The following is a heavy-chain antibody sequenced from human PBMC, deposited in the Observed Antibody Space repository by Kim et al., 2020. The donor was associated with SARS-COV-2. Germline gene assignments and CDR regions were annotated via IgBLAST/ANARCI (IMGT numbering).Heavy chain of an antibody. CDR1: GFTFSSYG. CDR3: AKEARFLEWFNWFDP. J-gene: IGHJ5*02. V-gene: IGHV3-30*18. Sequence: GGSLRLSCAASGFTFSSYGMHWVRQAPGKGLEWVAVISYDGSNKYYADSVKGRFTISRDNSKNTLYLQMNSLRAEETAVYYCAKEARFLEWFNWFDPWGQGTLVTVSS. CDR2: ISYDGSNK. D-gene: IGHD3-3*01.